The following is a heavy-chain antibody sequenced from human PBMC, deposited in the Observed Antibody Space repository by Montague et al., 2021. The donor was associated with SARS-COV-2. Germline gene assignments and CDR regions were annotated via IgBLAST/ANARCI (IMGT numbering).Heavy chain of an antibody. CDR2: IYYTGST. Sequence: SETLSLTCTVSGGSMNSNYWSWLRQTPGQGMEWIGSIYYTGSTYHNPSLKSRITISVDTSEYQFALTLRTMTAADTAVYYCARHPQHWGQGTLVTVSS. CDR1: GGSMNSNY. J-gene: IGHJ1*01. CDR3: ARHPQH. V-gene: IGHV4-59*05.